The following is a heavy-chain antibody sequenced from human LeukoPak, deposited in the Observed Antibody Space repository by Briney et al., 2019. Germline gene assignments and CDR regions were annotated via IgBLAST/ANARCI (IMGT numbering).Heavy chain of an antibody. CDR1: GYTFTDYY. Sequence: ASVKISCKASGYTFTDYYMHWVQQAPGKGLEWMGRVDPEDGETIYAEKFQGRVIITADTSTDTAYMELSSLRSEDTAVYYCARGERGWSTSGAFDIWGQGTMVTVSS. V-gene: IGHV1-69-2*01. CDR3: ARGERGWSTSGAFDI. J-gene: IGHJ3*02. D-gene: IGHD6-19*01. CDR2: VDPEDGET.